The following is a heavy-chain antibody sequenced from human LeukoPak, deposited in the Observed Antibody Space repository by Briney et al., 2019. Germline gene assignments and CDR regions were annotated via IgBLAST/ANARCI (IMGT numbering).Heavy chain of an antibody. Sequence: PGGSLRLSCAASGFTFSSYAMHWVRQAPGKGLEWVAVIWYDGSNKYYGDSVKGRFTISRDNSKNTLFLQMNSLRAEDTAVYYCARDGDYGDYTGYFDYWGQGTLVTVSS. V-gene: IGHV3-33*01. J-gene: IGHJ4*02. CDR2: IWYDGSNK. D-gene: IGHD4-17*01. CDR1: GFTFSSYA. CDR3: ARDGDYGDYTGYFDY.